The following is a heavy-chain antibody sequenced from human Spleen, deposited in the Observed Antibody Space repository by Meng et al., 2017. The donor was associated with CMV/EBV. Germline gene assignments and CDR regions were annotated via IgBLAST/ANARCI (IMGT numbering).Heavy chain of an antibody. D-gene: IGHD3-3*01. V-gene: IGHV1-46*01. CDR3: ARGGITIFGWFDP. CDR1: GYTFTSYY. CDR2: INPSGGTT. Sequence: ASVKVSCKTSGYTFTSYYLHWVRQAPGQGLEWMGIINPSGGTTTYAQKFQGRVTMTRDTSTSTVYMELSSLRSEDTAVYYCARGGITIFGWFDPWGQGTLVTVSS. J-gene: IGHJ5*02.